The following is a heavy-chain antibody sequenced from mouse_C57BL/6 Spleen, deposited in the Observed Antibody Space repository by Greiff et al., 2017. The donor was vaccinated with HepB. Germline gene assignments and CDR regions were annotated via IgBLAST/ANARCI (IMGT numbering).Heavy chain of an antibody. CDR2: ISYDGSN. V-gene: IGHV3-6*01. D-gene: IGHD2-1*01. CDR3: ARGDYGNDFDY. Sequence: VQLKESGPGLVKPSQSLSLTCSVTGYSITSGYYWNWIRQFPGNKLEWMGYISYDGSNNYNPSLKNRISITRDTSKNQFFLKLNSVTTEDTATYYCARGDYGNDFDYWGQGTTLTVSS. CDR1: GYSITSGYY. J-gene: IGHJ2*01.